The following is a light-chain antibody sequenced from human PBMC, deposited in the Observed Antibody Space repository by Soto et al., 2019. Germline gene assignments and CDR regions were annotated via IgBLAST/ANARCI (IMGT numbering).Light chain of an antibody. Sequence: DIQMTQSPSTLSASVGDRVTITCRASQSISKWLAWSQQKPGKAPKLLIYDASTLESGVPSRFSGSASRTEFTLTISSLQPDDFATYYCQQYNSFLWTFGQGTKVEIK. V-gene: IGKV1-5*01. CDR3: QQYNSFLWT. CDR1: QSISKW. J-gene: IGKJ1*01. CDR2: DAS.